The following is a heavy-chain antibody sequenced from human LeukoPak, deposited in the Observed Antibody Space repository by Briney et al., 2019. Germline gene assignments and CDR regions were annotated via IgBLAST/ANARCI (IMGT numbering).Heavy chain of an antibody. D-gene: IGHD6-13*01. CDR1: GGSMTNYY. V-gene: IGHV4-59*01. Sequence: SETLSLTCTVSGGSMTNYYWSWIRQPPGKGLEWIGYIYYSGSTDYNPSLKSRVTISVDTSKNQFSLKLTSVTAADTAVYYCASSVYSSSWFSAFDIWGQGTMVTVSS. CDR2: IYYSGST. J-gene: IGHJ3*02. CDR3: ASSVYSSSWFSAFDI.